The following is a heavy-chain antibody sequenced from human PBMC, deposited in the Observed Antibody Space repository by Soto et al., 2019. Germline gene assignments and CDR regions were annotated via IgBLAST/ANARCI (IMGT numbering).Heavy chain of an antibody. CDR2: IYWDDDK. CDR1: GFSLSTGGMG. Sequence: KESGPTLVTPTQTLTLTCTFSGFSLSTGGMGVGWIRQPPGKALEWLALIYWDDDKRYSPSLKSRLTITKDTSKNQVVLTMTNMDPVDTGTYYCVHSRCGGDCLRSYASHYYYGMDVWGQGTTVTVSS. D-gene: IGHD2-21*02. CDR3: VHSRCGGDCLRSYASHYYYGMDV. V-gene: IGHV2-5*02. J-gene: IGHJ6*02.